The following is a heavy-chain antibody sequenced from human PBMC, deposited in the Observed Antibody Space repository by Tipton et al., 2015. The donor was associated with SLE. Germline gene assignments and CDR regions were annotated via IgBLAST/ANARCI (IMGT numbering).Heavy chain of an antibody. D-gene: IGHD2-21*01. CDR2: IYYSGST. V-gene: IGHV4-31*03. Sequence: TLSLTCTVSGGSISSYYWSWIRQHPGKGLEWIGYIYYSGSTYYNPSLKSRVTISVDTSQNPFSLKLSSVTAADTAVYYCARGVAPPCGGACYSYYYYYMDVWGKGTTVTVSS. CDR3: ARGVAPPCGGACYSYYYYYMDV. CDR1: GGSISSYY. J-gene: IGHJ6*03.